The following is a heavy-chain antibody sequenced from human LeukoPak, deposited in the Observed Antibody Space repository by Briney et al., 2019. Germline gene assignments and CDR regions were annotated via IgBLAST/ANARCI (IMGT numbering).Heavy chain of an antibody. J-gene: IGHJ6*02. CDR3: ARGHFKDIVVVPAAAYYYGMDV. CDR1: GGSVSGYY. D-gene: IGHD2-2*01. CDR2: INHSGST. Sequence: PSETLSLTCAVYGGSVSGYYWSWIRQPPGKGLEWIGEINHSGSTNYNPSLKSRVTISVDTSKNQFSLKLSSVTAADTAVYYCARGHFKDIVVVPAAAYYYGMDVWGQGTTVTVSS. V-gene: IGHV4-34*01.